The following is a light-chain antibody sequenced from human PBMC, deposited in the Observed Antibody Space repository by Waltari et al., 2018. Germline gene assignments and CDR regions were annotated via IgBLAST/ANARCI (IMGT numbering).Light chain of an antibody. V-gene: IGKV4-1*01. J-gene: IGKJ1*01. CDR1: VSVLYSSNNKNY. CDR3: QQYYSTLRT. CDR2: WAS. Sequence: DIVMTQSPDSMAVSLGARATIHFTSSVSVLYSSNNKNYLAWYQQKPGQPPKLLIYWASTRESGVPDRFSGSGSGTDFTLTISSLQAEDVAVYYCQQYYSTLRTFGQGTKVEIK.